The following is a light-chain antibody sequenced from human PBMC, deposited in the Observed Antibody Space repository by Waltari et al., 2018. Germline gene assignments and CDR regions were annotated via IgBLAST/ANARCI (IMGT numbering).Light chain of an antibody. J-gene: IGLJ3*02. Sequence: QSALTQPASVSGSPGQSITISCTGATSDDGGSNSVTWYQQRPGNTPTLLIFDVSNRPSGGSNRCSGSKCDKASSRTISGIQSENEAAYSFGSYTGGTASVFGGGTKLTVL. CDR3: GSYTGGTASV. CDR2: DVS. CDR1: TSDDGGSNS. V-gene: IGLV2-14*01.